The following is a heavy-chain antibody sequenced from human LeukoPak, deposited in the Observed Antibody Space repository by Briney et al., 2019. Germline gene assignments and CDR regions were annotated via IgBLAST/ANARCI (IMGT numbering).Heavy chain of an antibody. V-gene: IGHV3-7*01. CDR2: IKQDGSEK. CDR1: GFTFSSYW. Sequence: GGSLSLSCAASGFTFSSYWMSWVRQAPGKGLEWVANIKQDGSEKYYVDSVKGRFTISRDNAKNSLYLQMNSLRAEDTAVYYCARGGSYDSSGYYHYYFDYWGQGTLVTVSS. D-gene: IGHD3-22*01. J-gene: IGHJ4*02. CDR3: ARGGSYDSSGYYHYYFDY.